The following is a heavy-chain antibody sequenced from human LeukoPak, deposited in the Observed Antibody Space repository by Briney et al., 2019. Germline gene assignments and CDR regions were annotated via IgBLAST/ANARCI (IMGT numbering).Heavy chain of an antibody. CDR1: GFTFSTYG. D-gene: IGHD4-23*01. V-gene: IGHV3-30*02. J-gene: IGHJ4*02. CDR3: AKDLGYGGYLDY. Sequence: GGSLRLSRAASGFTFSTYGMHWVRQAPDKGLEWVAFISYDGGYKYYPDSVKGRFTISRDNPKNTLFLQMNSLSTEATAVYYCAKDLGYGGYLDYWGQGTLVTVSS. CDR2: ISYDGGYK.